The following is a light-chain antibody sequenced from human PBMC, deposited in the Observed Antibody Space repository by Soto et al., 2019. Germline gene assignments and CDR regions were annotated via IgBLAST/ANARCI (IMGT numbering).Light chain of an antibody. V-gene: IGKV1-5*03. CDR2: KAS. CDR3: QQYNSYSQFT. J-gene: IGKJ3*01. CDR1: QNVINW. Sequence: DIQMTQSPSTLSASVGDRVTITCRASQNVINWLAWYQQKPGEAPKLLIYKASTLESGVPSRFSGSGSGTEFTLTISCLQPDDVATYYCQQYNSYSQFTFGPGTKVDIK.